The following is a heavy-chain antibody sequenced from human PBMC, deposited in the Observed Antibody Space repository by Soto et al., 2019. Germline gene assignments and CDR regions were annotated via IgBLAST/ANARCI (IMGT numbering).Heavy chain of an antibody. CDR2: IIPILGIA. V-gene: IGHV1-69*02. Sequence: QVQLVQSGAEVKKPGSSVKVSCKASGGTFSSYTISWVRQAPGQGLEWMGRIIPILGIANYAQKFQGRVTITADKSTRAAYMEMSSLRSEDTAVYYCARPVVPAAKACTPDAFDIWGQGTMVTDSS. CDR1: GGTFSSYT. CDR3: ARPVVPAAKACTPDAFDI. D-gene: IGHD2-2*01. J-gene: IGHJ3*02.